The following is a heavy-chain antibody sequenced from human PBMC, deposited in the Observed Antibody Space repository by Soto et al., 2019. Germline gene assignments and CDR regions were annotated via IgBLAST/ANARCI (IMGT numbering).Heavy chain of an antibody. Sequence: GGSLRLSCAASAFTFSSYAMSWVRQAPGKGLEWVSAISGSGGSTYYADSVKGRFTISRDNSKNTLYLQMNSLRAEDTAVYYCAKDSGGAVGFDYWGQGTLVTVSS. V-gene: IGHV3-23*01. CDR1: AFTFSSYA. CDR2: ISGSGGST. J-gene: IGHJ4*02. CDR3: AKDSGGAVGFDY. D-gene: IGHD3-16*01.